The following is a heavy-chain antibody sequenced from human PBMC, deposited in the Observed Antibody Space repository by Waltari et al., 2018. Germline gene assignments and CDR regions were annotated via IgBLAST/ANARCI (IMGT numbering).Heavy chain of an antibody. D-gene: IGHD3-10*01. CDR2: FDPEDGET. J-gene: IGHJ6*04. CDR1: GYTLTELS. Sequence: QVQLVQSGAEVKKPGASVKVSCKVSGYTLTELSMHWVRQAPGKGLEWMGGFDPEDGETIDAQKCQGRVTMTEDTSTDTAYMELSSLRSEDTAVYYCATGLWFRDYYYYYYGMDVWGKGTTVTISS. V-gene: IGHV1-24*01. CDR3: ATGLWFRDYYYYYYGMDV.